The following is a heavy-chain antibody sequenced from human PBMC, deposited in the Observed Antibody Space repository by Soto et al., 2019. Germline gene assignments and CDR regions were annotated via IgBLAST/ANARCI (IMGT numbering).Heavy chain of an antibody. CDR1: GFTVSSNY. CDR2: IYSGGST. D-gene: IGHD4-17*01. CDR3: AREGCGDYGYFDY. Sequence: EVQLVESGGGLVQPGGSLRLSCAASGFTVSSNYMTWVRQAPGKGLEWVSVIYSGGSTYYADSVKGRFTISRDNSKNTLYLQMNSLRAEDTAVYYCAREGCGDYGYFDYWGQGTLVTVSS. J-gene: IGHJ4*02. V-gene: IGHV3-66*01.